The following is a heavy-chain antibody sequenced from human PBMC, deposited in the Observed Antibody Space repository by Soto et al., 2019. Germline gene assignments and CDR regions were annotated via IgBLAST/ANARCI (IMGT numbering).Heavy chain of an antibody. CDR1: GFTFSSYG. J-gene: IGHJ4*02. Sequence: GGSLRLSCAASGFTFSSYGMHWVRQAPGKGLEWISRISTDGATTGYADSVRGRLTVSRDNAKNTLYLQMNSLRVEDTAVYYCIRDRTTITLFDYWGQGALVTVS. D-gene: IGHD4-4*01. CDR3: IRDRTTITLFDY. V-gene: IGHV3-74*01. CDR2: ISTDGATT.